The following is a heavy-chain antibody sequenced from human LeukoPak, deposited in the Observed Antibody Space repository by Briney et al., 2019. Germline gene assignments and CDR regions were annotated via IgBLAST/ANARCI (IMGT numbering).Heavy chain of an antibody. Sequence: SETLSLTCFVSGGSMNNYYWSWVRQPPGKGLEWIGDIYYTGSTNYNPSLKSRLTISVDTSKNQFSLRLSSVTAADTAVYYCARHGSTYALRNWGQGTLVTVSS. CDR1: GGSMNNYY. CDR2: IYYTGST. V-gene: IGHV4-59*08. CDR3: ARHGSTYALRN. D-gene: IGHD2-2*01. J-gene: IGHJ4*02.